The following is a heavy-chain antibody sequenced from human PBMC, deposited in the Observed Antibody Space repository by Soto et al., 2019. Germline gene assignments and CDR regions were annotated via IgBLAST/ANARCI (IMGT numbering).Heavy chain of an antibody. CDR2: IYHSGST. Sequence: QLQLQESGSGLVKPSQTLSLTCAVSGGSISSGGSSWTWIRQPPGKGLVGMGYIYHSGSTYYNPPHKRRVTISVDRSKNQFSPKLTSVTAADTAVYYCARGAVVSFDSWGQGTLVTVSS. J-gene: IGHJ4*02. V-gene: IGHV4-30-2*01. CDR1: GGSISSGGSS. CDR3: ARGAVVSFDS. D-gene: IGHD3-22*01.